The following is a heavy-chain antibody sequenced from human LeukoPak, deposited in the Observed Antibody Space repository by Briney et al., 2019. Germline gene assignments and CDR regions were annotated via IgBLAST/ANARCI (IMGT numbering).Heavy chain of an antibody. CDR3: ARDTIAAAGTAQGQKSFDY. V-gene: IGHV1-69*05. Sequence: SVKVSCKASGGTFSSYAISWVRQAPGQGLEWMGRIIPIFGTANYAQKFQGRVTITTDESTSTAYMELSSLRSEDTAGYYCARDTIAAAGTAQGQKSFDYWGQGTLVTVSS. D-gene: IGHD6-13*01. CDR1: GGTFSSYA. CDR2: IIPIFGTA. J-gene: IGHJ4*02.